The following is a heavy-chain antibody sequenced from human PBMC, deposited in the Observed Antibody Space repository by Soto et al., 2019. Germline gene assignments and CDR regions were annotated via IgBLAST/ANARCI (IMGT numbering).Heavy chain of an antibody. Sequence: SETLSLTCTVSGGSISSGGYYWSWIRQHPGKGLEWIGYIYYSGSTYYNPSLKSRVTISVDTSKNQFSLKLSSVTAADTAVYYCARTPRGRRYFDWPRLVHWGQGTLVTVSS. D-gene: IGHD3-9*01. CDR3: ARTPRGRRYFDWPRLVH. J-gene: IGHJ4*02. CDR1: GGSISSGGYY. CDR2: IYYSGST. V-gene: IGHV4-31*03.